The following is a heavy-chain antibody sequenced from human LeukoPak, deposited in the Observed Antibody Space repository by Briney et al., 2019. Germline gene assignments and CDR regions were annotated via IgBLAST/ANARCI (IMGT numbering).Heavy chain of an antibody. CDR3: ARNRGATGYYWADY. J-gene: IGHJ4*02. V-gene: IGHV3-30-3*01. CDR1: GFTFSNYA. CDR2: ISYDGTNE. Sequence: GGSLRLSCAAAGFTFSNYAMHWVRQAPGKGLEWVAVISYDGTNEYYADSVKGRFTISRDNSKNTLYLQMDSLRVEDTAVFYCARNRGATGYYWADYWGQGTLVSVSS. D-gene: IGHD3-22*01.